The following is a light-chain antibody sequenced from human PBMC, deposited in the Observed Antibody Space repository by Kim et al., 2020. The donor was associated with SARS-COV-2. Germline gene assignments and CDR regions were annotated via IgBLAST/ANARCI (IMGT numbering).Light chain of an antibody. Sequence: SPGQTARITCSGDALPRQFAYWYHQKPGQAPVLVIYEDNARPPGIPERLSASTSGTTVTLTIRGVQAEDAGDYYCQSADNSGTYEVFGGGTQLTVL. CDR2: EDN. CDR3: QSADNSGTYEV. J-gene: IGLJ3*02. CDR1: ALPRQF. V-gene: IGLV3-25*03.